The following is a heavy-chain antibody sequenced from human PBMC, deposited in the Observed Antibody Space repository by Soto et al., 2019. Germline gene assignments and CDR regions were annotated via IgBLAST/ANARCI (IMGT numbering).Heavy chain of an antibody. CDR1: GYTLTRYS. Sequence: ASVKVSCKASGYTLTRYSIHWVRQAPGQRLEWMGWINAGNGNTKFSQKFQGRVTMTEDTSTDTAYMELSSLRSEDTAVYYCATVWGLTGMGYYYYGMDVWGQGTTVTVSS. J-gene: IGHJ6*02. D-gene: IGHD7-27*01. CDR2: INAGNGNT. V-gene: IGHV1-3*01. CDR3: ATVWGLTGMGYYYYGMDV.